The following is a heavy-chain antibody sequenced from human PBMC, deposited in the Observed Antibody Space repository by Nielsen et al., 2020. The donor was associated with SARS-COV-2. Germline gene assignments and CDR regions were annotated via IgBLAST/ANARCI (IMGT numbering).Heavy chain of an antibody. CDR1: GFSLSNARMG. V-gene: IGHV2-26*01. Sequence: SGPTLVKPPETLTLTCTVSGFSLSNARMGVSWIRQPPGKALEWLAHIFSNDEKSYSTSLKSRLTISKDTSKSQVVLTMTNMDPVDTATYYCARIRYYYDSSGYSYYFDYWGQGTLVTVSS. D-gene: IGHD3-22*01. CDR2: IFSNDEK. J-gene: IGHJ4*02. CDR3: ARIRYYYDSSGYSYYFDY.